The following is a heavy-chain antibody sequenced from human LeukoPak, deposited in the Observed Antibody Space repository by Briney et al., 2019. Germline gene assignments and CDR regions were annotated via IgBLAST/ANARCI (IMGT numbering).Heavy chain of an antibody. Sequence: ASVKVSCKASGYTFTSYGISWVRQAPGQGLEWMGWISAYNGNTNYAQKLQGRVTMTTDTSTSTAYMELRSLRSADTAVYYCARDGSRFGELLSTYWGQGTLVTASS. V-gene: IGHV1-18*01. CDR2: ISAYNGNT. CDR3: ARDGSRFGELLSTY. CDR1: GYTFTSYG. D-gene: IGHD3-10*01. J-gene: IGHJ4*02.